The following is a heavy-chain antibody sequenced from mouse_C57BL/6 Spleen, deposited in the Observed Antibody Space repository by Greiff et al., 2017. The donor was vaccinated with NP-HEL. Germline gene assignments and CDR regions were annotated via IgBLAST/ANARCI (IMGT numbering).Heavy chain of an antibody. CDR2: IYPGSGST. D-gene: IGHD1-1*01. CDR1: GYTFTSYW. V-gene: IGHV1-55*01. J-gene: IGHJ2*01. Sequence: QVQLQQPGAELVKPGASVKMSCKASGYTFTSYWITWVKQRPGQGLEWIGDIYPGSGSTNYNEKFKSKATLTVDTSSSTAYMKLSSLTSEDSAVYYCARRGYGSRGDYWGQGTTLTVSS. CDR3: ARRGYGSRGDY.